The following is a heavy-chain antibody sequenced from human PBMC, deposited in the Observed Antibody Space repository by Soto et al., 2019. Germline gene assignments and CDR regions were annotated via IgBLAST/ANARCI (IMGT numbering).Heavy chain of an antibody. Sequence: GGSLRLSCAASGFTFSNAWMNWVRQAPGKGLKWVGRIKSKTDGGTTDYAAPVKGRFTISRDDSKNTLYLQMNSLKTEDTAVYYCTTRGSGCSSTSCYSFYYYYYGMDVWGQGTTVTVSS. V-gene: IGHV3-15*07. CDR2: IKSKTDGGTT. CDR3: TTRGSGCSSTSCYSFYYYYYGMDV. CDR1: GFTFSNAW. D-gene: IGHD2-2*01. J-gene: IGHJ6*02.